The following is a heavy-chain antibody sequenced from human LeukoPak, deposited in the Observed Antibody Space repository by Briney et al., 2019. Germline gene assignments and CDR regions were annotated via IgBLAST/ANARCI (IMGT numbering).Heavy chain of an antibody. CDR1: GGSISSYY. CDR3: ATSKGPRRDGYKMDY. J-gene: IGHJ4*02. CDR2: IYYSGST. D-gene: IGHD5-24*01. Sequence: KTSETLSLTCTVSGGSISSYYWSWIRQPPGKGLEWIGYIYYSGSTNYNPSLKSRVTISVDTSKNQFSLKLSSVTAADTAVYYCATSKGPRRDGYKMDYWGQGTLVTVSS. V-gene: IGHV4-59*01.